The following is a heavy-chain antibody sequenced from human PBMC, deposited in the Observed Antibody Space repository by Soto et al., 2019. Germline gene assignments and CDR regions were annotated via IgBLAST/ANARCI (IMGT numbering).Heavy chain of an antibody. CDR3: ARGDGDYYDGNGYLGRH. CDR2: INSDGSRT. CDR1: GFTFSSYW. V-gene: IGHV3-74*01. D-gene: IGHD3-22*01. Sequence: EVQLVESGGGIVQPGGSLRLSCAASGFTFSSYWMHWVRQAPGKGLVWVSRINSDGSRTSYADSAKGRFTISRDNAKNPVDLQMNSLRAEDTAVYYCARGDGDYYDGNGYLGRHWGQGTLVTVSS. J-gene: IGHJ4*02.